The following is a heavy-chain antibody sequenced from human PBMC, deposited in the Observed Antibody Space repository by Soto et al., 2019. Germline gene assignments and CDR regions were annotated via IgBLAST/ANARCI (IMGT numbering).Heavy chain of an antibody. J-gene: IGHJ4*02. Sequence: SETLSPTCTVSGGSISSYYWSWIRQPPGKGLEWIGYIYYSGSTNYNPSLKSRVTISVDTSKNQFSLKLSSVTAADTAVYYCARETGEGGYLDYWGQGTLVTVSS. CDR1: GGSISSYY. V-gene: IGHV4-59*01. D-gene: IGHD3-10*01. CDR3: ARETGEGGYLDY. CDR2: IYYSGST.